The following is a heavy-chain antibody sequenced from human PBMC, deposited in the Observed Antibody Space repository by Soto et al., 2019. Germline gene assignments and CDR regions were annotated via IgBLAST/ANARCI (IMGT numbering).Heavy chain of an antibody. J-gene: IGHJ4*02. CDR3: ARQFISSSSEFDY. Sequence: SETLSLTCTVSGGSISSGGYYWNWIRQHPGKGLEWIGYTYYSGNTYYNPSLNSRVTISVDTSKNQFSLKLSSVTAADTAVYYCARQFISSSSEFDYWGQGTLVTVSS. V-gene: IGHV4-31*03. CDR2: TYYSGNT. D-gene: IGHD6-6*01. CDR1: GGSISSGGYY.